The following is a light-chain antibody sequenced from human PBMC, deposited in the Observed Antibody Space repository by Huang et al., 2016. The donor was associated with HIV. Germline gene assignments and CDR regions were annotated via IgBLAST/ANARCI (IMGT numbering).Light chain of an antibody. V-gene: IGKV2-28*01. CDR2: LGA. CDR1: QSLLHSNGYNY. Sequence: DIVMTQSPLSLPVSPGEPASISCRSNQSLLHSNGYNYVDWYLQKPGQSPQLLIYLGANRASGVPDRFSGSGSGTDFTLKITRLEAEDIGVYYCMQALQTPFTVGPGTKVDIK. CDR3: MQALQTPFT. J-gene: IGKJ3*01.